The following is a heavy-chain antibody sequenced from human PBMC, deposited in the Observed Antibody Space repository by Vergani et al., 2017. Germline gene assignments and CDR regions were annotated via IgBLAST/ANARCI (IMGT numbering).Heavy chain of an antibody. V-gene: IGHV3-11*06. CDR1: GFTFSDYY. D-gene: IGHD2-21*01. J-gene: IGHJ1*01. Sequence: VQLVESGGGLVQPGGSLRLSCAASGFTFSDYYMSWIRQAPGKGLEWVSYISSSSSYTNYADSVKGRFTISRDNAKNSLYLQMNSLRAAGTAVYYCARSSASGGGDRRILQHWGQGTLVTVSS. CDR2: ISSSSSYT. CDR3: ARSSASGGGDRRILQH.